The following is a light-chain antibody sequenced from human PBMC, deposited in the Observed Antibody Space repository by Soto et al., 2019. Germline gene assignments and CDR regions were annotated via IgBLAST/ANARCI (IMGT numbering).Light chain of an antibody. J-gene: IGLJ1*01. V-gene: IGLV1-44*01. Sequence: QSVLTQPPSASGTPGQRVTISCSVSSSNIGSDSVNWFQHLPGTTPKLLIYGNNQRPSGVPDRFSGSKSGTSASLVISGLQSEDEADYYCAAWDGSLNAYVFGTGTKVTVL. CDR1: SSNIGSDS. CDR3: AAWDGSLNAYV. CDR2: GNN.